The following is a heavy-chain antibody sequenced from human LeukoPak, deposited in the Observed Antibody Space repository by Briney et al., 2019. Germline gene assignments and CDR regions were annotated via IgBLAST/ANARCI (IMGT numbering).Heavy chain of an antibody. CDR1: GGSISSYY. D-gene: IGHD6-13*01. CDR2: IYTSGST. J-gene: IGHJ4*02. Sequence: SETLSLTCTVSGGSISSYYWSWIRQPPGKGLEWIGYIYTSGSTNYNPSLKSRATISVDTSKNQFSLKLSSVTAADTAVYYCAITIAAAGYYFDYWGQGTLVTVSS. V-gene: IGHV4-4*09. CDR3: AITIAAAGYYFDY.